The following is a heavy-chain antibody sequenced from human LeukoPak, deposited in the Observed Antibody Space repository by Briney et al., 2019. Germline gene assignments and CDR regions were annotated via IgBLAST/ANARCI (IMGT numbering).Heavy chain of an antibody. CDR1: GYSFTSYW. Sequence: GESLKISCKGSGYSFTSYWIGWVRQMPGKGLEWMGIIYPGDSDTRYSPSFQGQVTISADKSISTAYLQWSSLKASDTAMYYCARLGLYSNYKPLYFDYWGQGTLVTVSS. CDR3: ARLGLYSNYKPLYFDY. J-gene: IGHJ4*02. CDR2: IYPGDSDT. D-gene: IGHD4-11*01. V-gene: IGHV5-51*01.